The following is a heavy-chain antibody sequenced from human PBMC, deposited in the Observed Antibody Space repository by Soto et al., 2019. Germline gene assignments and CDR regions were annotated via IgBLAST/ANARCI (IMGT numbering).Heavy chain of an antibody. V-gene: IGHV3-11*01. CDR1: GFTFSDYY. Sequence: GGSLRLSCAASGFTFSDYYMSWIRQAPGKGLEWVSYISSSGSTIYYADSVKGRFTISRDNAKNSLYLQMNSLRAEDTAVYYCARDDIRALDTAMATTDAFDIWGQGT. J-gene: IGHJ3*02. D-gene: IGHD5-18*01. CDR3: ARDDIRALDTAMATTDAFDI. CDR2: ISSSGSTI.